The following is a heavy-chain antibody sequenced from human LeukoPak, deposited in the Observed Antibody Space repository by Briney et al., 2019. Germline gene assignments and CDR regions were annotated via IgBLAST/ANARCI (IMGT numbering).Heavy chain of an antibody. J-gene: IGHJ5*02. CDR2: IIPIFGTA. CDR3: ARSLVVDPLRMSYNWFDP. CDR1: GGTFSSYA. D-gene: IGHD3-22*01. V-gene: IGHV1-69*01. Sequence: SVKVSCKASGGTFSSYAISWVRQAPGQGLEWMGGIIPIFGTANYAQKFQGRVTITADESTSTAYMELSSLRSEDTAVHYCARSLVVDPLRMSYNWFDPWGQGTLVTVSS.